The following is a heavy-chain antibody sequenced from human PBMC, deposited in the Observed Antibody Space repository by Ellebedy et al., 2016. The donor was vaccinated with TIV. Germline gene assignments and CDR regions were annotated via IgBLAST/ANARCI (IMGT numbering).Heavy chain of an antibody. CDR3: AKGTSSGFNYDRVGCEY. Sequence: GGSLRLSCAASGFTFSSFAMHWVRQAPGKGLEWLSVISGGGDKTYHADSVKGRFTITRDNSKNTLYLQMDRLGAEDTAVYYCAKGTSSGFNYDRVGCEYWGQGTLVTVSS. CDR2: ISGGGDKT. J-gene: IGHJ4*02. V-gene: IGHV3-23*01. D-gene: IGHD3-16*01. CDR1: GFTFSSFA.